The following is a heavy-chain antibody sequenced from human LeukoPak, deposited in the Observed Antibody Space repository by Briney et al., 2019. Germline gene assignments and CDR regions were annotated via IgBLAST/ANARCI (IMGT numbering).Heavy chain of an antibody. CDR2: ISGSGGST. D-gene: IGHD3-10*01. CDR1: GFTFSSYG. CDR3: AKGSAKAMVRGVIINY. Sequence: GGSLRLSCAASGFTFSSYGMSWVRQAPGKGLEWVSAISGSGGSTYYADSVKGRFTISRDNSKNTLYLQMNSLRAEDTAGYYCAKGSAKAMVRGVIINYWGQGTLVTVSS. J-gene: IGHJ4*02. V-gene: IGHV3-23*01.